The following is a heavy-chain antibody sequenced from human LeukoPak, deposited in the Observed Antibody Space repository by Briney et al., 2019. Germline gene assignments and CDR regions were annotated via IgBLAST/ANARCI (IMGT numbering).Heavy chain of an antibody. CDR3: ARESPSVYYDSSGYYL. D-gene: IGHD3-22*01. V-gene: IGHV4-39*02. Sequence: GSLRLSCAVSGLTLSSYNMNWIRQPPGKGLEWIGSIYYSGSTYHNPSLKSRVTISVDTSKNQFSLKLSSVTAADTAVYYCARESPSVYYDSSGYYLWGQGTLVTVSS. CDR1: GLTLSSYN. J-gene: IGHJ4*02. CDR2: IYYSGST.